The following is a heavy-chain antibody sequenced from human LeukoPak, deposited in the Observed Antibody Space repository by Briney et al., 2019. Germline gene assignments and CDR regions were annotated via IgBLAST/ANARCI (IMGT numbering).Heavy chain of an antibody. Sequence: SETLSLTCAVYGGSFSDYYWSWIRQPPGKGLEWIGEINQGGRTNYSPSLKSRVTISLDTSKNQFSLKLSSVTAADTAVYYCARDKGLPQAFDIWGQGTMVTVSS. CDR3: ARDKGLPQAFDI. J-gene: IGHJ3*02. CDR2: INQGGRT. V-gene: IGHV4-34*01. D-gene: IGHD5/OR15-5a*01. CDR1: GGSFSDYY.